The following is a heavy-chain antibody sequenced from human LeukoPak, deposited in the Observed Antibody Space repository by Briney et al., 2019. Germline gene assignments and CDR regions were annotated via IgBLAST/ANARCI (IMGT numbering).Heavy chain of an antibody. V-gene: IGHV4-59*01. CDR2: IYYSGST. CDR1: GGSISSNY. D-gene: IGHD4-17*01. CDR3: ARDNYGDFLFDY. Sequence: KASETLSLTCTVSGGSISSNYWSWIRQPPGKGLEWIGYIYYSGSTNYNPSLKSRVTISVDSSKNQFSLKLNSVTAADAAVYYCARDNYGDFLFDYWGQGTLVTVSS. J-gene: IGHJ4*02.